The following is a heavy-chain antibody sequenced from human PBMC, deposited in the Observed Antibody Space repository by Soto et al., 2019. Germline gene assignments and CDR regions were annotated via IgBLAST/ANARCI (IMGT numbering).Heavy chain of an antibody. CDR2: IYYSGST. V-gene: IGHV4-59*08. CDR3: ARHRRLGYYYFMDV. CDR1: GGSISSYY. J-gene: IGHJ6*03. Sequence: SETLSLTCTVSGGSISSYYWSWIRQPPGKGLEWIGYIYYSGSTNYNPSLKSRVTISVDTSKNQFSLKLSSVTAADTAVYYCARHRRLGYYYFMDVWGKGTTVTVSS.